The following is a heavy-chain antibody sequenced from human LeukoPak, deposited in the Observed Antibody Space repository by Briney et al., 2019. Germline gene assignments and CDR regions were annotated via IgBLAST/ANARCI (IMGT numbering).Heavy chain of an antibody. CDR3: AKDSQTYYYDSSGYCHFDY. CDR2: ISGSGGST. CDR1: GFTFSSYA. J-gene: IGHJ4*02. D-gene: IGHD3-22*01. V-gene: IGHV3-23*01. Sequence: GGSLRLSCAASGFTFSSYAMSWVRQAPGKGLEWVSAISGSGGSTYYADSVKGRFTISRDNSKNTLYLQMNSLRAEDTAVYYCAKDSQTYYYDSSGYCHFDYWGQGTLVTVSS.